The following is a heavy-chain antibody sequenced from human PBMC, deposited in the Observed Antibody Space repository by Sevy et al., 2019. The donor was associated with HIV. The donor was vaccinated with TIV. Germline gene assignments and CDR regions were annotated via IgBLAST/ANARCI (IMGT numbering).Heavy chain of an antibody. D-gene: IGHD3-3*01. J-gene: IGHJ6*03. CDR1: GFTFGDYA. CDR3: TRGRRRSSYDPSYYYYMDV. CDR2: IRSKAYGGTG. Sequence: GGSLRLSCTTSGFTFGDYAMSWVRQAPGKGLEWVGFIRSKAYGGTGEYAASVKARFTSSRDDSKNIAYLQMNSLKSEDTAVYYCTRGRRRSSYDPSYYYYMDVWGKGTTVTVSS. V-gene: IGHV3-49*04.